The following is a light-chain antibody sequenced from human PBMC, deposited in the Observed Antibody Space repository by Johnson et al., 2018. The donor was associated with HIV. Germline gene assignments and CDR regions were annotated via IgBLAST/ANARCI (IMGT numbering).Light chain of an antibody. V-gene: IGLV1-51*01. CDR2: DNN. J-gene: IGLJ1*01. Sequence: QSVLTQPPSVSAAPGQKVTVSCSGSTSNIGNNYVSWYQQLPVTAPKLLIYDNNKRPSGIPDRFSGSKSGTSATLGITGLQTGDEADYYCGTWDSSLSAYVIGTGTKVTVL. CDR1: TSNIGNNY. CDR3: GTWDSSLSAYV.